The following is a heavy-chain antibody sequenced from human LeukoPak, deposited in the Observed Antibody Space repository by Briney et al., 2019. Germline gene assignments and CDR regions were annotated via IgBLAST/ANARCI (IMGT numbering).Heavy chain of an antibody. V-gene: IGHV1-69*05. J-gene: IGHJ6*03. CDR2: ITPIFGTA. Sequence: SVKVSCKASGGTFSSYAISWVRQAPGQGLEWMGGITPIFGTANYAQKFQGRVTITTDESTSTAYMELSSLRSEDTAVYYCARGPYSNYPIYYYYYYMDVWGKGTTVTVSS. CDR1: GGTFSSYA. D-gene: IGHD4-11*01. CDR3: ARGPYSNYPIYYYYYYMDV.